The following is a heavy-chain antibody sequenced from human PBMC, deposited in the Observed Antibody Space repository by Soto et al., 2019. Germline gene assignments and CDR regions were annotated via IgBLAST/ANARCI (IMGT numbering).Heavy chain of an antibody. Sequence: SETLSLTCAFYGGSFSGYYWSLIRQPPGKGLQWIGKINHIGTTNYNPSLKSRVTISVDTSKNQFSLKLSSVTAADTAVYYCARETYGDYVGYFDPWGQGILVTVSS. D-gene: IGHD4-17*01. CDR1: GGSFSGYY. J-gene: IGHJ4*02. CDR2: INHIGTT. CDR3: ARETYGDYVGYFDP. V-gene: IGHV4-34*01.